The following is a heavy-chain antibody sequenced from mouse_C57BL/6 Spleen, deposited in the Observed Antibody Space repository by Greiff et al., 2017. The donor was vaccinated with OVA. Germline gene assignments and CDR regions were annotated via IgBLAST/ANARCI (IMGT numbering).Heavy chain of an antibody. CDR1: GYTFTSYW. V-gene: IGHV1-72*01. J-gene: IGHJ4*01. CDR3: ARGTQLQFPYYYAMDY. CDR2: IDPNSGGT. Sequence: QVQLQQPGAELVKPGASVKLSCKASGYTFTSYWMHWVKQRPGRGLEWIGRIDPNSGGTKYNEKFKSKATLTVDKPSSTAYMQLSSLTSEDSAVYYWARGTQLQFPYYYAMDYWGQGTSVTVSS. D-gene: IGHD3-1*01.